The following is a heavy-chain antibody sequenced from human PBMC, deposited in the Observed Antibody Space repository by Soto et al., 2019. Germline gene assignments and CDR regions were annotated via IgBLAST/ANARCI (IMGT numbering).Heavy chain of an antibody. J-gene: IGHJ4*02. D-gene: IGHD2-21*01. CDR1: GYMFTGFY. CDR3: ARXRSLAYCGGGCYSLFDS. V-gene: IGHV1-2*02. CDR2: INPNSGGS. Sequence: GASVKVSCKTSGYMFTGFYIHWVRQAPGQGLEWMGWINPNSGGSNYSQNFQGRVTMTRDTSISTVYLELRRLRSDDTAVYYCARXRSLAYCGGGCYSLFDSWGQGTLVTVSS.